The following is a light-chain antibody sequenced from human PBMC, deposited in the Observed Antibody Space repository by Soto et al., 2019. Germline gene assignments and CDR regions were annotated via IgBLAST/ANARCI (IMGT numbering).Light chain of an antibody. Sequence: DIVLTHSPVTLSLSPGERATLSCRASQSVSSYLAWYQQKPGQAPRLLIYDASNRATGIPARFSGSGSGTDFTLTIDNLEPEDFAVYYCQQRSNWPPITFGQGTRLEIK. V-gene: IGKV3-11*01. J-gene: IGKJ5*01. CDR2: DAS. CDR3: QQRSNWPPIT. CDR1: QSVSSY.